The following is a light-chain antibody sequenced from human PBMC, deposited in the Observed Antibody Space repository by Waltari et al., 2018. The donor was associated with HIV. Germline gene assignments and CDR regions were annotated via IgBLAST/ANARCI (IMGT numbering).Light chain of an antibody. J-gene: IGLJ2*01. Sequence: SYELTQPPSVSVSPGQTAHIPCFGDELPSQSGHLYQQKPGQAPVLVIDKDRKRPSGIPQRFSGSTSGTSFTLTSRGVQAEDEADYYCQSTDNSGTHVVFGGGTKLTVL. CDR2: KDR. V-gene: IGLV3-25*03. CDR1: ELPSQS. CDR3: QSTDNSGTHVV.